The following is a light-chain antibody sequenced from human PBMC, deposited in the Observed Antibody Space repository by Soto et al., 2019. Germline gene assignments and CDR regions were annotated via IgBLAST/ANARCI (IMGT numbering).Light chain of an antibody. CDR1: TIDIGAYNA. Sequence: LSLPCPVPRSRGQSINISCSRITIDIGAYNAVSWYQQHPDKDPQVIIYKGTQGPCGVSHRFSGSTSGNAASLTISGLQAHDEADYFSCSSAPESTYVCGSGTKV. J-gene: IGLJ1*01. V-gene: IGLV2-23*01. CDR2: KGT. CDR3: CSSAPESTYV.